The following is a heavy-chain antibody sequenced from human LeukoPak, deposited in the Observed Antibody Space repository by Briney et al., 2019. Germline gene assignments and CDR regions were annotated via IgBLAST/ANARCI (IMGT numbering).Heavy chain of an antibody. CDR1: GFTFSSYA. Sequence: GGSLRLSCAASGFTFSSYAMSWVRQAPGKGLEWVAVILHDGSNKYADSVKGRFTISRDNSKNTLFLQMNSLRVEDTAVYSCARGLMIRGVADYWGQGTLVTVSS. J-gene: IGHJ4*02. V-gene: IGHV3-30*03. D-gene: IGHD3-10*01. CDR2: ILHDGSNK. CDR3: ARGLMIRGVADY.